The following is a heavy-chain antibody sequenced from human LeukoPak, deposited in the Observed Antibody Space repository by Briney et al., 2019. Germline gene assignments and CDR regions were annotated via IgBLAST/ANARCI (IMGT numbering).Heavy chain of an antibody. CDR3: AREIEDKSFAFGEPRKYYYYYMDV. CDR1: GDSISSGDYY. D-gene: IGHD3-10*01. Sequence: PSETLSLTCTVSGDSISSGDYYWSWIRQPAGKGLEWIGSIYYSGSTFYNPSLKSRFTISVDTSKNQFSLKLSSVTAADTAVYYCAREIEDKSFAFGEPRKYYYYYMDVWGKGTTVTVSS. V-gene: IGHV4-61*10. CDR2: IYYSGST. J-gene: IGHJ6*03.